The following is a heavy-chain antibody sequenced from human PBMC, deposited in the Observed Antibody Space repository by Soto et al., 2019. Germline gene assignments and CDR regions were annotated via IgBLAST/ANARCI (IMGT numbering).Heavy chain of an antibody. D-gene: IGHD2-15*01. CDR3: AKDSVQNYCSGGTCYPDGWFDS. CDR2: MNPNSGNT. CDR1: GYTFTSYD. Sequence: ASVKVSCKASGYTFTSYDINWVRQATGQGLEWMGWMNPNSGNTGYAQKFQGRVTMTRNTSISTAYMELSSLRSEDTAVYYCAKDSVQNYCSGGTCYPDGWFDSWGQGTLVTVSS. V-gene: IGHV1-8*01. J-gene: IGHJ5*01.